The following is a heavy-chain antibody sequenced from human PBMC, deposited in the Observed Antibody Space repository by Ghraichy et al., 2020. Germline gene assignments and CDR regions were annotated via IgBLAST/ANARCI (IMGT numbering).Heavy chain of an antibody. CDR1: GDSISSPIYY. Sequence: SETLSLTCAVSGDSISSPIYYWGWIRQPPGKGLEWIGTIYYSGSTYYNPSLKSRVTISIDTSKSHFSLKLSSVTAADTAMYYCVTLTIKQQLNTLDYWGQGALVTVSS. V-gene: IGHV4-39*02. CDR2: IYYSGST. CDR3: VTLTIKQQLNTLDY. J-gene: IGHJ4*02. D-gene: IGHD1-1*01.